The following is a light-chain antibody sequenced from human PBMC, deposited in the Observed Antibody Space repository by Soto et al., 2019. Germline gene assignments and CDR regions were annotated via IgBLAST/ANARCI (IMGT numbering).Light chain of an antibody. CDR3: SSYTTTSTYV. Sequence: QSVLTQPASVSGSPGQSITISCTGTSSDIGAYNYVSWYQQHPGKAPKLMISEVSRRPSGVSNRFSGSKSGNTASLTISGLQAEDEADYYCSSYTTTSTYVFGPGTKLTVL. CDR2: EVS. J-gene: IGLJ1*01. CDR1: SSDIGAYNY. V-gene: IGLV2-14*01.